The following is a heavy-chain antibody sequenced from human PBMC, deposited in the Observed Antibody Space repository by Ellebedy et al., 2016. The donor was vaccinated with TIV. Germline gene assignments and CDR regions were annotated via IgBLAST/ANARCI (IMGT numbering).Heavy chain of an antibody. Sequence: ASVKVSXXASGYTFMSYGISWVRQAPGQGLEWMGWISVYNGNTNYAQKLQGRVIMTTDASTSTAYMELRRLRSDDTSVNFCASDEKEPYCTGGRCYPSSWFDPWGQGTLVTVSS. CDR1: GYTFMSYG. D-gene: IGHD2-15*01. J-gene: IGHJ5*02. CDR2: ISVYNGNT. V-gene: IGHV1-18*01. CDR3: ASDEKEPYCTGGRCYPSSWFDP.